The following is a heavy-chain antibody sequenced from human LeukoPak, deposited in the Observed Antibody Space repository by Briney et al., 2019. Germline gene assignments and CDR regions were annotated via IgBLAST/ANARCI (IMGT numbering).Heavy chain of an antibody. CDR2: MSYIGST. CDR1: GFTFSSYS. Sequence: GSLRLSCAASGFTFSSYSMNWIRQPPGKGLEWIGYMSYIGSTNYNPSLKSRVTISADTSKNQFSLKLSSVTAADTAFYYCARGSIVGTRFDYWGQGTLVTVSS. CDR3: ARGSIVGTRFDY. J-gene: IGHJ4*02. D-gene: IGHD1-26*01. V-gene: IGHV4-59*01.